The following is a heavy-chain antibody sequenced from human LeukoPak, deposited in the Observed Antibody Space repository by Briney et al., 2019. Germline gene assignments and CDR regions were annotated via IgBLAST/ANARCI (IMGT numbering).Heavy chain of an antibody. CDR1: GGSISSSSYY. D-gene: IGHD2-15*01. V-gene: IGHV4-39*07. J-gene: IGHJ6*03. CDR3: ARDRVGMDV. CDR2: IYHSGSA. Sequence: SETLSLTCTVSGGSISSSSYYWGWIRQPPGKGLEWIGSIYHSGSAYYNPTLKSRVTISVDTSKNKFSLKLSSVTAADTAVYYCARDRVGMDVWGKGTTVTVSS.